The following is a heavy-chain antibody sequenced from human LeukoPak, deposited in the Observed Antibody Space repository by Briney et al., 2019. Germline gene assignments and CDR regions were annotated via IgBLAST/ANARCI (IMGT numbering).Heavy chain of an antibody. CDR2: IYTSGST. CDR1: GGSISSYY. D-gene: IGHD6-13*01. CDR3: ARVLGQQLGNWFDP. Sequence: SETLSLTCTVSGGSISSYYWSWIRQPAGKGLEWIGRIYTSGSTNYNPSLKSRVTMSVDTSKNQFSLKLSSATAADTAVYYCARVLGQQLGNWFDPWGQGTLVTVSS. V-gene: IGHV4-4*07. J-gene: IGHJ5*02.